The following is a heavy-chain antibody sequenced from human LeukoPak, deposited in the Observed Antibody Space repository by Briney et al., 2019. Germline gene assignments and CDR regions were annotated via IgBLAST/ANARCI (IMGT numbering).Heavy chain of an antibody. CDR3: ATYYCGGDCYSGYFDY. CDR1: GGSMRRDTEY. CDR2: IYYSGST. Sequence: PSETLSLTCSLSGGSMRRDTEYWGWIRQPPGRGLEWIGNIYYSGSTYYDPSLKSRVTISVDTSKKQFSLKLTSVTATDTAVYYCATYYCGGDCYSGYFDYWGQGTLVTVSS. J-gene: IGHJ4*02. V-gene: IGHV4-39*01. D-gene: IGHD2-21*02.